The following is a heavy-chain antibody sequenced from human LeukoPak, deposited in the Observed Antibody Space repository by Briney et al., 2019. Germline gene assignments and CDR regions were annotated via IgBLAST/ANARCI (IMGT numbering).Heavy chain of an antibody. J-gene: IGHJ4*02. CDR2: MNPNSGNT. D-gene: IGHD3-10*01. Sequence: ASVKVSCKASGCTFTSYDINWVRQATGQGLEWMGWMNPNSGNTGYAQKFQGRVTMTRNTSISTAYMELSSLRSEDTAVYYCARVSLWFGEFWGYWGQGTLVTVSS. V-gene: IGHV1-8*01. CDR1: GCTFTSYD. CDR3: ARVSLWFGEFWGY.